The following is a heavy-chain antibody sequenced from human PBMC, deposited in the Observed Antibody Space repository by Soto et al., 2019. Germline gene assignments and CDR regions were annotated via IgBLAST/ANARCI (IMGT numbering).Heavy chain of an antibody. V-gene: IGHV1-3*04. CDR2: INTGNGKA. CDR1: GFPFTSYA. J-gene: IGHJ3*02. D-gene: IGHD4-17*01. CDR3: ARLRSDAFDR. Sequence: QDQLVQSGAEVKEPGASVEISCKVSGFPFTSYAFHWVRQAPGQRLEWMGWINTGNGKARYSQKFQGRVTITRDTSATTVYMDLSSLRSEDTAVYYCARLRSDAFDRWGQGTMVAVSP.